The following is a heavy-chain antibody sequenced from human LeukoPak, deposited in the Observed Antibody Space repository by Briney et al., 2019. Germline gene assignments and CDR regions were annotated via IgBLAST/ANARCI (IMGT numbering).Heavy chain of an antibody. CDR2: ISPSGGST. Sequence: ASVKVSCKAFGYTFTGYWMHWVRQAPGQGPEWMGVISPSGGSTIYAQKFKGRVTLTRDMSTSTVYMELSSLRSEDTAVYYCAREGGSRGIFDYWGQGTLVTVSS. J-gene: IGHJ4*02. V-gene: IGHV1-46*01. D-gene: IGHD1-26*01. CDR1: GYTFTGYW. CDR3: AREGGSRGIFDY.